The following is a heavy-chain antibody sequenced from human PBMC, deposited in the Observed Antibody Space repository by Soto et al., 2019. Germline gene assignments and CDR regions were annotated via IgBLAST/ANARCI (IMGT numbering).Heavy chain of an antibody. Sequence: EVQLVESGGGLVKPGGSLRLSCAASGFTFSSYSMNWVRQAPGKGLEWVSSISSSSSYIYYADSVKGRFTISRHNAKNSLYLQMNNLRAEDTAVYYCARERHSGYAFCDYWGQGNLVTVSS. V-gene: IGHV3-21*01. CDR2: ISSSSSYI. D-gene: IGHD5-12*01. J-gene: IGHJ4*02. CDR3: ARERHSGYAFCDY. CDR1: GFTFSSYS.